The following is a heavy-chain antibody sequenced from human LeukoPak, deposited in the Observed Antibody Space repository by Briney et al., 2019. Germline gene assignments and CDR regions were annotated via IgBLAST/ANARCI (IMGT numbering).Heavy chain of an antibody. CDR2: IIPILGIA. D-gene: IGHD5-24*01. CDR1: GGTFSSYA. V-gene: IGHV1-69*04. CDR3: ARDNGRRDGYKN. Sequence: SVTVSCKASGGTFSSYAISWVRQAPGQGLEWMGRIIPILGIANYAQKFQGRVTITADKSTSTAYMELSSLRSEDTAVYYCARDNGRRDGYKNWGQGTLVTVSS. J-gene: IGHJ4*02.